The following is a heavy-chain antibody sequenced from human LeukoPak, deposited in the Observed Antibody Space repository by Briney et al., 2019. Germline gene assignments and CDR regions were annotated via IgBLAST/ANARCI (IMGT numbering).Heavy chain of an antibody. J-gene: IGHJ6*03. Sequence: SETLSLTCTVSGGSISSSSYYWGWIRQPPGKGLEWIGYIYYSGSTNYNPSLKSRVTISVDTSKNQFSLKLRSVTAADTAVYYCARGGYCDSTSCRAGYYYYYYMDVWGKGTTVTISS. CDR3: ARGGYCDSTSCRAGYYYYYYMDV. D-gene: IGHD2-2*03. CDR2: IYYSGST. CDR1: GGSISSSSYY. V-gene: IGHV4-61*05.